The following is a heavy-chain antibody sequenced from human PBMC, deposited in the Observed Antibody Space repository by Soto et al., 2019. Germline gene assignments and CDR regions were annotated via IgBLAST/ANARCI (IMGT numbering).Heavy chain of an antibody. CDR1: GYTFTGYY. J-gene: IGHJ6*02. D-gene: IGHD6-19*01. CDR3: ARDGGAVAGYYYYYGMDV. Sequence: ASVKVSCKASGYTFTGYYMHWVRQAPGQGLEWMGWINPNSGGTNYAQKFQGWVTMTRDTSISTAYMELSRLRSDDTAVYYCARDGGAVAGYYYYYGMDVWGQGTTVTFSS. CDR2: INPNSGGT. V-gene: IGHV1-2*04.